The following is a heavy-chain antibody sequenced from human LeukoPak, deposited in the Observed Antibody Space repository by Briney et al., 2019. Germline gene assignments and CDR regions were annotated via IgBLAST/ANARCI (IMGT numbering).Heavy chain of an antibody. CDR2: IYHSGST. V-gene: IGHV4-30-2*01. D-gene: IGHD1-26*01. Sequence: PSETLSLTCTVSGGSISSGGYYGSWIRQPPGKDLEWIGYIYHSGSTYYNPSLKSRVTISVDRSKNQFSLKLSSVTAADTAVYYCARVSGSYTTGADYWGQGTLVTVSS. J-gene: IGHJ4*02. CDR3: ARVSGSYTTGADY. CDR1: GGSISSGGYY.